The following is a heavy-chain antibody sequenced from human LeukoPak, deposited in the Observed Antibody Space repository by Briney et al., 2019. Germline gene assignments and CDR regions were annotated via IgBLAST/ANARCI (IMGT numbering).Heavy chain of an antibody. D-gene: IGHD4-11*01. CDR3: ARGRATTVSFYYYYYMDV. CDR1: GFTLSSYW. CDR2: INSVGSNT. Sequence: AGESLTLSCALSGFTLSSYWMHWVRRVAGTGRGWVSSINSVGSNTNYADSVKGRFTISRDNAKTTVYLQINSLRAEDTAVYYCARGRATTVSFYYYYYMDVWGKGTTVTVS. J-gene: IGHJ6*03. V-gene: IGHV3-74*01.